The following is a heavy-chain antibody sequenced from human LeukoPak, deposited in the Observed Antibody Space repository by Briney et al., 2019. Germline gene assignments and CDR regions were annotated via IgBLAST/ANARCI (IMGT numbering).Heavy chain of an antibody. CDR3: TTDPSHYDFWSGYYRLDY. V-gene: IGHV3-15*01. CDR1: GFTFSKAW. J-gene: IGHJ4*02. D-gene: IGHD3-3*01. CDR2: IKSKTDGGTT. Sequence: GGSLRLSCAASGFTFSKAWMSWVRQAPGKGLEWVGRIKSKTDGGTTDYAAPVKGRFTISKDDSKNTLYLQMNSLKTEDTAVYYCTTDPSHYDFWSGYYRLDYWGQGTLVTVSS.